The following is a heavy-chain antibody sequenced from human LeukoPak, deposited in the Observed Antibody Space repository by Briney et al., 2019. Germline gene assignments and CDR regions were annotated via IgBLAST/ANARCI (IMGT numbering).Heavy chain of an antibody. V-gene: IGHV4-34*01. CDR2: INHSGST. J-gene: IGHJ4*02. CDR3: AATYYDSSGYFI. D-gene: IGHD3-22*01. CDR1: GGSISSYY. Sequence: SETLSLTCTVSGGSISSYYWSWIRQPPGKGLEWIGEINHSGSTNYNPSLKSRVTISVDTSKNQFSLKLSSVTAADTAVYYCAATYYDSSGYFIWGQGTLVTVSS.